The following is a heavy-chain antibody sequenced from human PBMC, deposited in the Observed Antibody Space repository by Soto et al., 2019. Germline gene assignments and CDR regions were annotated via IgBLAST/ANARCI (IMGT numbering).Heavy chain of an antibody. CDR3: ASHRWTYPAYWFDP. Sequence: QLQLQESGPGLVRPSETLSLTCTVSGDSISTGNFYWGWFRHPPGWGLEWIGSLYYSGSTYYNPSRRRPHTMSVETSKNLITLRESSATAADTAIYYCASHRWTYPAYWFDPWGQGTLVTVSA. V-gene: IGHV4-39*01. CDR1: GDSISTGNFY. J-gene: IGHJ5*02. CDR2: LYYSGST. D-gene: IGHD2-15*01.